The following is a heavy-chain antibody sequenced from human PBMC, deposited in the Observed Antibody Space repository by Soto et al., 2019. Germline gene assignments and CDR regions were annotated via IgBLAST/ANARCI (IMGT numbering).Heavy chain of an antibody. CDR2: INAGNGNT. CDR3: ARVAAAGWFDY. J-gene: IGHJ4*02. Sequence: QVQLVQSGAEVKKPGASVKVSCKASGYTFTSYAMHWVRQAPGQRLEWMGWINAGNGNTKYSQKFQGRVTITRDTSASTAYIELSSLRSEDTAVYYCARVAAAGWFDYWGQGTLVTVSS. V-gene: IGHV1-3*01. CDR1: GYTFTSYA. D-gene: IGHD6-13*01.